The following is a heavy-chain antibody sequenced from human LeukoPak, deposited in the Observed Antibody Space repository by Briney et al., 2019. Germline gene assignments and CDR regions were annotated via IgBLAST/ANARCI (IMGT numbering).Heavy chain of an antibody. V-gene: IGHV4-34*01. CDR3: ARSPVLRYFDWLSRFDY. J-gene: IGHJ4*02. D-gene: IGHD3-9*01. CDR1: GGSFSGYY. CDR2: INHSGST. Sequence: SETLSLTCAVYGGSFSGYYWSWIRQPPGKGLEWIGEINHSGSTNYNPSLKSRVTISVDTSKNQFSLKLSSVTAADTAAYYCARSPVLRYFDWLSRFDYWGQGTLVTVSS.